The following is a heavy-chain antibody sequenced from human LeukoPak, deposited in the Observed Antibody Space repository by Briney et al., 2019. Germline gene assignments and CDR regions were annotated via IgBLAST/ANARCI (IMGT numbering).Heavy chain of an antibody. V-gene: IGHV4-34*01. J-gene: IGHJ4*02. CDR1: GGSFSGYY. D-gene: IGHD4-17*01. CDR2: INHSGGA. CDR3: ARGQGTVTTH. Sequence: SETLSLTCAVSGGSFSGYYWTWIRQPPGKGLEWIGEINHSGGANYNPSLKSRVTISLDTSKNQFSLKLSSVTAADTALYYCARGQGTVTTHWGQGTLVTVSS.